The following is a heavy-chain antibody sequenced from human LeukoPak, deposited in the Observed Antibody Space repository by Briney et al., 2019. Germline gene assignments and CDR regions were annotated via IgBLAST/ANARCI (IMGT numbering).Heavy chain of an antibody. D-gene: IGHD3-9*01. CDR2: MYYSGSA. V-gene: IGHV4-59*01. Sequence: PAETLSLTCTVSGGSITDYYWSWIRHSSGKGLEWIGYMYYSGSAYYNPSLKSRVTISVDTSKNQFSLKLNSVTAADTAVYYCARSTGYYSAFDYWGQGTLVTVSS. CDR1: GGSITDYY. CDR3: ARSTGYYSAFDY. J-gene: IGHJ4*02.